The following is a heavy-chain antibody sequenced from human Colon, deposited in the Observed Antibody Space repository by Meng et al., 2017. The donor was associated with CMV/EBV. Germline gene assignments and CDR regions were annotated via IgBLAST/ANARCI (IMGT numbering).Heavy chain of an antibody. CDR2: INPSAGST. D-gene: IGHD6-6*01. J-gene: IGHJ4*02. Sequence: ASVKVSCKASGYTFTSYFIHWVRQAPGQGPEWMGLINPSAGSTTYAQRFQGRVTLTRDTSTSTVYMELSSLRSEDTAVYYCARTITAPQAVDHWGQGTQVTVSS. CDR3: ARTITAPQAVDH. V-gene: IGHV1-46*01. CDR1: GYTFTSYF.